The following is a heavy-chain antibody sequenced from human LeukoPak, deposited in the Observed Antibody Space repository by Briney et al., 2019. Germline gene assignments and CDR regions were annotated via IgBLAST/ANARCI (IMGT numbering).Heavy chain of an antibody. J-gene: IGHJ4*02. V-gene: IGHV4-34*01. CDR2: INHSGST. CDR3: ARVQVGPLDY. Sequence: SETLSLTCAVYGGSFSGYYWSWIRQPPGKGLEWIGEINHSGSTNHNPSLKSRVTISVDTSKNQFSLKLSSVTAADTAVYYFARVQVGPLDYWGQGTLVTVSS. CDR1: GGSFSGYY.